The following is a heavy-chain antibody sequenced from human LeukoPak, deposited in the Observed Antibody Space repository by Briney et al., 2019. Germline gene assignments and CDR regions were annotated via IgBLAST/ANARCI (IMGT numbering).Heavy chain of an antibody. Sequence: PSETLSLTCTVSGGSISSSSYYWGWIRQPPGKGLEWIGSIYYSGSTYYNPSLKSRVTISVDTSKNQFSLKLSSVTAADTAVYYCARQSERITIFGVVTHGAFDYWGQGTLVTVSS. J-gene: IGHJ4*02. V-gene: IGHV4-39*07. CDR1: GGSISSSSYY. CDR2: IYYSGST. CDR3: ARQSERITIFGVVTHGAFDY. D-gene: IGHD3-3*01.